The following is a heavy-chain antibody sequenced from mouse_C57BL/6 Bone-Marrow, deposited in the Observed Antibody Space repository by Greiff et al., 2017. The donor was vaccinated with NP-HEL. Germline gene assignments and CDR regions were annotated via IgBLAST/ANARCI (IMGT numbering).Heavy chain of an antibody. CDR1: GYTFTSYD. Sequence: QVQLQQSGPELVKPGASVKLSCKASGYTFTSYDINWVKQRPGQGLEWIGWIYPRDGSTKYNEKFKGKATLTVDTSSSTAYMELHSLTSEDSAVYFCARSRYYGSSPWLAYWGQGTLVTVSA. V-gene: IGHV1-85*01. D-gene: IGHD1-1*01. J-gene: IGHJ3*01. CDR3: ARSRYYGSSPWLAY. CDR2: IYPRDGST.